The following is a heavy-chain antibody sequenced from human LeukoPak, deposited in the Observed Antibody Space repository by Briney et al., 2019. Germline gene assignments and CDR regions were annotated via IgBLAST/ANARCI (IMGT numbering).Heavy chain of an antibody. CDR3: ASMGDCGGDCCHYYYYGMDV. Sequence: GGSLRLSCAASGFTFSSYAMSWVRQAPGKGLEWVSAISGSGGSTYYADSVKGRFTISRDNSKNTLYLRMNSLRAEDTAVYYCASMGDCGGDCCHYYYYGMDVWGQGTTVTVSS. V-gene: IGHV3-23*01. CDR2: ISGSGGST. CDR1: GFTFSSYA. D-gene: IGHD2-21*02. J-gene: IGHJ6*02.